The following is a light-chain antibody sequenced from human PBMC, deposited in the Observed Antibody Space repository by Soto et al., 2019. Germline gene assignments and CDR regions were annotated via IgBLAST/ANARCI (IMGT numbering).Light chain of an antibody. CDR2: GAS. J-gene: IGKJ1*01. V-gene: IGKV3-20*01. CDR3: QQYGSSSWT. Sequence: EIVLTQSPGTLSLSPGERATLSCRASQSVSSSYLVWYQQKPGQAPRLLIYGASRRATGIPDRFSGSGSGTDFTLTISRLEAEDFAVYYCQQYGSSSWTFGQGTKVDIK. CDR1: QSVSSSY.